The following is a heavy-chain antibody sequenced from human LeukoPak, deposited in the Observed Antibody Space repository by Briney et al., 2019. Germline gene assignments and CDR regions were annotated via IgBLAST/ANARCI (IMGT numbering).Heavy chain of an antibody. CDR1: DYSISTAYY. D-gene: IGHD3-22*01. V-gene: IGHV4-38-2*02. Sequence: SETLSLTCTVSDYSISTAYYWGWIRQPPGKGLEWIGNIYHTGSTYYNPSLKSRVTISLDTSKNLFSLKLSSVTAADTAVYYCARGVTMIGRLRFDPWGQGTLVTVSS. J-gene: IGHJ5*02. CDR2: IYHTGST. CDR3: ARGVTMIGRLRFDP.